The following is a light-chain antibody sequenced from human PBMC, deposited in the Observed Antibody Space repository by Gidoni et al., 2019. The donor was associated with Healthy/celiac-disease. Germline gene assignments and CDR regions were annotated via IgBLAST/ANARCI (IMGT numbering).Light chain of an antibody. V-gene: IGKV3-20*01. Sequence: VLTQSPGTLSLSPGERATRSCRASQSVSSSYLAWYQQKPGQAPRLLIYGASSRATGIPDRFSGSGSGKDFTLTISRLEPEDFAVYYCQQYGSSLWTFGQGTKVEIK. CDR2: GAS. J-gene: IGKJ1*01. CDR1: QSVSSSY. CDR3: QQYGSSLWT.